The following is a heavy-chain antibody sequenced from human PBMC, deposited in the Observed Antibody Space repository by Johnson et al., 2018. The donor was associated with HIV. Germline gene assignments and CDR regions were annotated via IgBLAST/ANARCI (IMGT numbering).Heavy chain of an antibody. CDR3: ARANRGRNDAFDI. V-gene: IGHV3-74*02. Sequence: VQLVESGGGLVQPGRSLRLSCAASGFTFDDYAMHWVRQAPGKGLVWVSRINSDGSSTSYADSVKGRFTISRDNAKNTLYLQMNSLRAGDTAVYYCARANRGRNDAFDIWGQGTMVTVSS. CDR1: GFTFDDYA. D-gene: IGHD2-15*01. J-gene: IGHJ3*02. CDR2: INSDGSST.